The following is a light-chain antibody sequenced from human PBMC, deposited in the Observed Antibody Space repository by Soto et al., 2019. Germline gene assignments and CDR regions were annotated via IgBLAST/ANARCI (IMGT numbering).Light chain of an antibody. CDR2: GAS. Sequence: EIVMTQSPATLSVSPGERATLSCRASQSVSSSLAWYQQKPGQAPRLLIYGASTRATGIPARFSGSGSGTDFTLTISDVEPEDFAVYYCHQRQSWPRTFGQGTKVDNK. J-gene: IGKJ1*01. CDR3: HQRQSWPRT. CDR1: QSVSSS. V-gene: IGKV3-15*01.